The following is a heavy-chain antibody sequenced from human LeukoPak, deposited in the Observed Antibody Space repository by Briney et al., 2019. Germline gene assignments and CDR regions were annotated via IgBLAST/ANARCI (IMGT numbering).Heavy chain of an antibody. Sequence: GGSLRLSCVASGFTFSTYSMNWVRQAPGKGLEWVSAISGSGGSTYYADSVKGRFTISRDNSKNTLYLQMNSLGAEDTAVYYCAKGRWFGELLYDPWGQGTLVTVSS. D-gene: IGHD3-10*01. J-gene: IGHJ5*02. CDR3: AKGRWFGELLYDP. CDR1: GFTFSTYS. CDR2: ISGSGGST. V-gene: IGHV3-23*01.